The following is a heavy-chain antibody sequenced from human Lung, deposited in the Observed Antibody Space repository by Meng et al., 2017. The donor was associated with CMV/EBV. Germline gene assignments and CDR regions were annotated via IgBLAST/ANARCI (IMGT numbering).Heavy chain of an antibody. CDR1: GFTFSNYW. CDR3: ARDPFIKAFEI. J-gene: IGHJ3*02. V-gene: IGHV3-7*01. CDR2: IKEDGSEK. Sequence: GESLKISCAASGFTFSNYWMTWLRQAPGRGLELVAHIKEDGSEKYFVGSVKGRFTISRGNAKNSLYLQMNSLRAEDTAVYYCARDPFIKAFEIWGQGTMVTVSS.